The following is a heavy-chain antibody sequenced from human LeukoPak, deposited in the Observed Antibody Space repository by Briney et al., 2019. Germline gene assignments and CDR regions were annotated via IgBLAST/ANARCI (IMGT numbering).Heavy chain of an antibody. V-gene: IGHV3-7*01. Sequence: SGGSLRLSCAASGFTFSSYWMSWVRLAPGKGLEWVANIKEDGSERNYVDSVKGRFTISRDNAKNSLYLQMNSLRVAGTAVYYCVSEGYNYYGMDVWGQGTTVTVSS. J-gene: IGHJ6*02. CDR2: IKEDGSER. CDR3: VSEGYNYYGMDV. CDR1: GFTFSSYW.